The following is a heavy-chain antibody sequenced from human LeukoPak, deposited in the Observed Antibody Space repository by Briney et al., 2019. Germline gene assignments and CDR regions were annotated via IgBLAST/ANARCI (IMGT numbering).Heavy chain of an antibody. CDR3: ARRISSRNVYIDI. V-gene: IGHV4-59*08. Sequence: PSETLSLTCTVSGGSISSFYWSWIRQPPGKGLEWIGYVYSSGTTNYSPSLKSRVTISVDTPKNQFSLRLTSATAADTAVYYCARRISSRNVYIDIWGQGTLVTVSS. D-gene: IGHD1-1*01. CDR2: VYSSGTT. J-gene: IGHJ1*01. CDR1: GGSISSFY.